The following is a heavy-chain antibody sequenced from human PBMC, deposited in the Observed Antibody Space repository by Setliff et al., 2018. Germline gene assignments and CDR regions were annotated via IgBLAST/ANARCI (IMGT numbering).Heavy chain of an antibody. CDR3: ARTLFLQYYGGRSGGYFDY. Sequence: PGGSLRLSCAASGFTFSTYRMHWVRQAPGKGLEWVAVIWDDGGNKYHADSVKGRFTISRDNSKNTLYLQMNSLRAEDTAVYYCARTLFLQYYGGRSGGYFDYWGQGSLVTVSS. D-gene: IGHD4-17*01. CDR2: IWDDGGNK. CDR1: GFTFSTYR. V-gene: IGHV3-33*08. J-gene: IGHJ4*02.